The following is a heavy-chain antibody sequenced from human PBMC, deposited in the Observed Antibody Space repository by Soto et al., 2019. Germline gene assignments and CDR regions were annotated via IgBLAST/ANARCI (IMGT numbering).Heavy chain of an antibody. CDR3: ARRSATGTRGFDP. D-gene: IGHD1-1*01. Sequence: QVQLQESGPRLVKPSQDLSLTCTVSGGSINSGAYHWSWVRQHPGKGLEWIGAISYRGTTSSNPSLQSRMTMSVDPSKTQLSLKLSSATAAATAVYYCARRSATGTRGFDPWGPGALVTFSS. V-gene: IGHV4-31*03. J-gene: IGHJ5*02. CDR2: ISYRGTT. CDR1: GGSINSGAYH.